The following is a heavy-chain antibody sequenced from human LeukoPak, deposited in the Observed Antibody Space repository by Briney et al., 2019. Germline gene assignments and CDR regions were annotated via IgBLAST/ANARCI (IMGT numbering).Heavy chain of an antibody. CDR1: GGSLSGYY. CDR2: INHSGST. V-gene: IGHV4-34*01. D-gene: IGHD3-16*01. J-gene: IGHJ4*02. CDR3: ARRGGFDY. Sequence: SETLSLTCAVYGGSLSGYYWSWIRQPPGKGLEWIGEINHSGSTNYNPSLKSRVTISVDTSKNQFSLKLSSVTAADTAVYYCARRGGFDYWGQGTLVTVSS.